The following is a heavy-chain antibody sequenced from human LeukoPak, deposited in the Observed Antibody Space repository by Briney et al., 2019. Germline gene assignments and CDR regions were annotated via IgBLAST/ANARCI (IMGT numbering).Heavy chain of an antibody. Sequence: GGSLRLSCAASGFTVSSNYMSWVRQAPGKGLECVSVIYSGGSTYYADSVKGRFTISRDNSKNTLYLQMNSLRAEDTAVYYCARFPLNLIVGAPQKAFDIWGQGTMVTVSS. D-gene: IGHD1-26*01. J-gene: IGHJ3*02. CDR2: IYSGGST. CDR3: ARFPLNLIVGAPQKAFDI. V-gene: IGHV3-53*01. CDR1: GFTVSSNY.